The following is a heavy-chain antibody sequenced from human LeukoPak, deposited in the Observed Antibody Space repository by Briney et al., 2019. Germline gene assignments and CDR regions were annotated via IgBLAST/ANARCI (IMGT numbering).Heavy chain of an antibody. V-gene: IGHV3-48*03. CDR1: GFTFSSYE. Sequence: GGSLRLSCAASGFTFSSYEMNWVRQAPGKGLQWGSYISSSGSTIKYADSVKGRFTISRDNAKSSLYLPMSSPRAEDTAVYYCAELGIPMIGGVWGKGTTVTISS. CDR3: AELGIPMIGGV. D-gene: IGHD3-10*02. CDR2: ISSSGSTI. J-gene: IGHJ6*04.